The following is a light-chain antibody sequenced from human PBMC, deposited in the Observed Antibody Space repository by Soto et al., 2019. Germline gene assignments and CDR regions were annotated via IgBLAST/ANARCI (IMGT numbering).Light chain of an antibody. J-gene: IGKJ2*01. CDR2: DAS. CDR1: QSVSRY. Sequence: EIVLTQSPATLSLSPGERATLSCRASQSVSRYLAWYQQKPGQAPRLLIYDASNRDTGIPARFSGSGSATVLTITISSLEPEVFSVYYFQQRSNWPPYTFGQGTKLEIK. CDR3: QQRSNWPPYT. V-gene: IGKV3-11*01.